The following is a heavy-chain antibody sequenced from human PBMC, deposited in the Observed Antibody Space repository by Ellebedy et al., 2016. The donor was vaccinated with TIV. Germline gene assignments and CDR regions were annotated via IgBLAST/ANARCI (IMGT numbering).Heavy chain of an antibody. D-gene: IGHD6-19*01. Sequence: GESLKISCKGSGYTFSKYWIGWVRQMPGKGLEWMGIIFPSDSDTRYSPSFQGQVTISADKSISTAYLQWSSLKASDTAMYYCARFVAGQRYCDYWGQGTLVTVSS. CDR3: ARFVAGQRYCDY. J-gene: IGHJ4*02. CDR1: GYTFSKYW. V-gene: IGHV5-51*01. CDR2: IFPSDSDT.